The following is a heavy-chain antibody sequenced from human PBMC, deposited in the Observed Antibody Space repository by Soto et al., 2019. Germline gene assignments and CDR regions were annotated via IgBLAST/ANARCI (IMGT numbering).Heavy chain of an antibody. V-gene: IGHV3-30*18. D-gene: IGHD4-17*01. CDR2: ISYDGSHK. J-gene: IGHJ6*02. Sequence: GGSLTLSCAVSGFTFSSLGMHWVRQAPGKXLEWVAVISYDGSHKYYADSVKGRFTISRDTWNNTLYLQMKSLSAQDTDVYYCAKATMIVYGGPRDYYYYGMDVWGQGTTVTVSS. CDR3: AKATMIVYGGPRDYYYYGMDV. CDR1: GFTFSSLG.